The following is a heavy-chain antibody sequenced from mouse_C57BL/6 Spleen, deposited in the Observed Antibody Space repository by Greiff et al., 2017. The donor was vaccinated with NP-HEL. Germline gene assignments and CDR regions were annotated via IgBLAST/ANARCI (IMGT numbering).Heavy chain of an antibody. J-gene: IGHJ4*01. CDR1: GFTFSDYG. V-gene: IGHV5-17*01. D-gene: IGHD2-2*01. CDR2: ISSGSSTI. Sequence: EVKVVESGGGLVKPGGSLKLSCAASGFTFSDYGMHWVRQAPEKGLEWVAYISSGSSTIYYADTVKGRFTISRDNAKNTLFLQMTSLRSEDTAMYYCARGGFYGYDGYYYAMDYWGQGTSVTVSS. CDR3: ARGGFYGYDGYYYAMDY.